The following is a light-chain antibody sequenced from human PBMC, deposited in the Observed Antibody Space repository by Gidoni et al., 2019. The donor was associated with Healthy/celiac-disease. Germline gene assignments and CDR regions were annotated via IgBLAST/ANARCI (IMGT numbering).Light chain of an antibody. CDR2: DNN. CDR3: GTWDSSLSAEV. CDR1: SPNIGNNY. J-gene: IGLJ3*02. V-gene: IGLV1-51*01. Sequence: QSVLTQPPSVSAAPGPKVTISCSGSSPNIGNNYVSWYQQLPGTAPKLLIYDNNKRPSGIPDRFSGSKSGTSATLGITGLQTGDEADYYCGTWDSSLSAEVFGGGTKLTVL.